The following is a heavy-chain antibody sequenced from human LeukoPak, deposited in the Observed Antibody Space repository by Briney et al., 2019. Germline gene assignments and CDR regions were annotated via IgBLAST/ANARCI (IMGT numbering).Heavy chain of an antibody. CDR3: ARGFGGVVTS. J-gene: IGHJ4*02. CDR1: GFIFSDYY. V-gene: IGHV3-11*01. D-gene: IGHD3-3*01. Sequence: GGSLRLSCAASGFIFSDYYMSWIRQAPGKGLEWISYISSGGSSIYYADSVKGRFSISRDNAKNSLYLQMNNLRGDDTAIYYCARGFGGVVTSWGQGTLVTVSS. CDR2: ISSGGSSI.